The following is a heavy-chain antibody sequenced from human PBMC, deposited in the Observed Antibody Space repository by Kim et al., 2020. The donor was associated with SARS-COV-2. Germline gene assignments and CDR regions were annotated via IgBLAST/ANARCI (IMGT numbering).Heavy chain of an antibody. CDR1: GDSVSSNSAA. D-gene: IGHD6-13*01. CDR3: ARAKFYYYIAAAGTGWFDP. Sequence: SQTLSLTCAISGDSVSSNSAAWNWIRQSPSRGLEWLGRTYYRSKWYNDYAVSVKSRITINPDTSKNQFSLQLNAVTPEDTAVYYCARAKFYYYIAAAGTGWFDPWGQGTLVTVSS. CDR2: TYYRSKWYN. J-gene: IGHJ5*02. V-gene: IGHV6-1*01.